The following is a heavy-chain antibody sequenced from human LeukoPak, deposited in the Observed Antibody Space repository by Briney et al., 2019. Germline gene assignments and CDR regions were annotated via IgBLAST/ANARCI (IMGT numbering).Heavy chain of an antibody. V-gene: IGHV3-48*04. J-gene: IGHJ4*02. D-gene: IGHD2-2*01. CDR2: ISSSGSTK. CDR3: ARRYCSSTSCTLDY. Sequence: PGRSLRLSCAASGFIFSSYGMNWVRQAPGKGLEWVSYISSSGSTKNYADSVKGRFTISRDNAENSLSLQMNSLRAEDTAVYYCARRYCSSTSCTLDYWGQGTLVTVSS. CDR1: GFIFSSYG.